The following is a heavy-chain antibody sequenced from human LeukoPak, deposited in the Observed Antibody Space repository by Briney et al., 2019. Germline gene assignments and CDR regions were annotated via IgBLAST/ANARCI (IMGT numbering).Heavy chain of an antibody. D-gene: IGHD1-26*01. V-gene: IGHV1-18*01. CDR1: GDTFTSYG. J-gene: IGHJ4*02. CDR3: ARISLGARPITG. Sequence: ASVKVSCKASGDTFTSYGISWVRQAPGQGLEWMGWISAYNGNTNYAQKLQGRVTMTTDTSTSTAYMEPRSLRSDDTAVYYCARISLGARPITGWGQGTLVTVSS. CDR2: ISAYNGNT.